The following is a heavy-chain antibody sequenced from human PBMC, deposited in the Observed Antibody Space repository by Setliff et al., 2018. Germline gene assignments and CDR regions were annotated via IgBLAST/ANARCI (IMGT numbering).Heavy chain of an antibody. CDR1: GYTFTGYH. V-gene: IGHV1-2*02. D-gene: IGHD6-13*01. Sequence: ASVKVSCKTSGYTFTGYHLHWVRQAPGQGLEWMGWIDPKSGATRYAQKFQGRVTLTRDTSITTAYMEVSILTSDDTAVYYCARDPFLVQQFPYYMDVWGKGTTGTSP. J-gene: IGHJ6*03. CDR2: IDPKSGAT. CDR3: ARDPFLVQQFPYYMDV.